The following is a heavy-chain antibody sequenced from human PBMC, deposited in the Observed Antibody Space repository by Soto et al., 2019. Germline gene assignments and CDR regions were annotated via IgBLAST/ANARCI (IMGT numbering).Heavy chain of an antibody. CDR1: GFSLTTIEVG. CDR2: IYWDDDK. J-gene: IGHJ4*02. D-gene: IGHD5-12*01. Sequence: QITLKESGPTLVKPTQTLTLTCTFSGFSLTTIEVGVGWIRQPPGKALECLAVIYWDDDKRYSPSLKSRLTITKDTSKNQVVLTMTNMDPVDTATYYCAHRRSGYYFDYWGQGTLVTVSS. V-gene: IGHV2-5*02. CDR3: AHRRSGYYFDY.